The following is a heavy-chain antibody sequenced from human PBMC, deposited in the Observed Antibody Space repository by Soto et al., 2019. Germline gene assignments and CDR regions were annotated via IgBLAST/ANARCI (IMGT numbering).Heavy chain of an antibody. CDR3: ARHAYCGGDCQPYGMDV. J-gene: IGHJ6*02. CDR1: GYSFTSYW. V-gene: IGHV5-51*01. Sequence: PGESLKISCRGSGYSFTSYWIGWVRQMPGKGLEWMGIIYPGDSDTSYSPSFQGQVTISADKSISTAYLQWSSLKASDTAMYYCARHAYCGGDCQPYGMDVWGQGTTVTVSS. CDR2: IYPGDSDT. D-gene: IGHD2-21*02.